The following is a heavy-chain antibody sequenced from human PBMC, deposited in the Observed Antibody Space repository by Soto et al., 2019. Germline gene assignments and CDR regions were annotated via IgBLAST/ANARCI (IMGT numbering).Heavy chain of an antibody. D-gene: IGHD6-13*01. CDR2: INHSGST. Sequence: SETLSLTCAVYGGSFSGYYWSWIRQPPGKGLEWIGEINHSGSTNYNPSLKSRVTISVDTSKNQFSLKLSSVTAAVTAVYYCALQAAAGTFFDYWGQGTLVTVSS. V-gene: IGHV4-34*01. CDR3: ALQAAAGTFFDY. CDR1: GGSFSGYY. J-gene: IGHJ4*02.